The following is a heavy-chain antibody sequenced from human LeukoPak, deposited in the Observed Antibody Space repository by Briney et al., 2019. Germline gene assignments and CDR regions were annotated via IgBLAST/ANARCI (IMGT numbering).Heavy chain of an antibody. CDR2: IYHSGST. CDR3: ARLNRKIDY. CDR1: GGSFSGYY. V-gene: IGHV4-34*01. Sequence: PSETLSLTCAVYGGSFSGYYWSWIRQPPGKGLEWIGSIYHSGSTYYNPSLKSRVTISVDTSKNQFSLKLSSVTAADTAVYYCARLNRKIDYWGQGTLVTVSS. D-gene: IGHD1-14*01. J-gene: IGHJ4*02.